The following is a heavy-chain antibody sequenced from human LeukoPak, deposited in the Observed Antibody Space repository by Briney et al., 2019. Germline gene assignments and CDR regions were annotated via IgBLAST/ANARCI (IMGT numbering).Heavy chain of an antibody. J-gene: IGHJ3*02. D-gene: IGHD2-15*01. CDR1: GYTFTGYY. CDR3: ARVASHCSGGSCYSFDAFDI. Sequence: GASVKVSCKASGYTFTGYYMHWVRQAPGQGLEWMGLINPNSGGTNYAQKFQGWVTMTRDTSISTAYMELSRLRSDDTAVYYCARVASHCSGGSCYSFDAFDIWGQGTMVTVSS. CDR2: INPNSGGT. V-gene: IGHV1-2*04.